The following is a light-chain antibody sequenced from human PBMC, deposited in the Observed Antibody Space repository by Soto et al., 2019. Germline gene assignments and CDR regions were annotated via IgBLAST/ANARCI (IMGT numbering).Light chain of an antibody. CDR3: HQRSNWPLT. CDR2: DAS. V-gene: IGKV3-11*01. J-gene: IGKJ4*01. Sequence: EIGLTQSPATLSLSPGERATLSCTASQSISSYLAWYQQKPGQAPRLLIYDASNRATGIPARFSGSGSGTDFTLTISSLEPEDFAVYYCHQRSNWPLTFGGGTKVEIK. CDR1: QSISSY.